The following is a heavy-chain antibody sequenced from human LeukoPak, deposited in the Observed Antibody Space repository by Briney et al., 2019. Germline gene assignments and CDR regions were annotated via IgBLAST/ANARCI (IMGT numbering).Heavy chain of an antibody. V-gene: IGHV4-4*07. D-gene: IGHD3-10*01. CDR1: GGSISSYY. CDR3: ARDHKYYYGSGKNNWFDP. J-gene: IGHJ5*02. CDR2: IYTSGNT. Sequence: SETLSLTCTVSGGSISSYYWSWIRQPAGKGLEWIGRIYTSGNTNYNPSLKSRVTMSVDTSKNQFSLKLSSVTAADTAVYYCARDHKYYYGSGKNNWFDPWGQGTLVTVSS.